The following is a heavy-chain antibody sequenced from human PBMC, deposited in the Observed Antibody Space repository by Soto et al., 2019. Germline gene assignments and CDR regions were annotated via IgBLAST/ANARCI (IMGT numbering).Heavy chain of an antibody. J-gene: IGHJ3*02. CDR1: GDSISSGNYY. CDR2: VSYSGSY. Sequence: QVQLQETGPGLVKPSQTLALTCIVSGDSISSGNYYWSWIRQFPGKGLEWIGYVSYSGSYFYSPSLKSRVTIPTDTSRNQFSLKLSSVTAADTAVFYCARERLDISDYYSGPFDIWGHGTMVTVSS. D-gene: IGHD3-22*01. V-gene: IGHV4-31*03. CDR3: ARERLDISDYYSGPFDI.